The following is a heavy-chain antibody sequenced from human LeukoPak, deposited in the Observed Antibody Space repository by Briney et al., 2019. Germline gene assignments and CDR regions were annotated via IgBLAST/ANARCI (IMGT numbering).Heavy chain of an antibody. CDR2: IYSGGST. CDR1: GFTFSSYS. V-gene: IGHV3-53*01. CDR3: ARGRHY. Sequence: GGSLRLSCAASGFTFSSYSMNWVRQAPGKGLEWVSVIYSGGSTYYADSVKGRFTISRDNSKNTLYLQMNSLRAEDTAVYYCARGRHYWGQGTLVTVSS. J-gene: IGHJ4*02.